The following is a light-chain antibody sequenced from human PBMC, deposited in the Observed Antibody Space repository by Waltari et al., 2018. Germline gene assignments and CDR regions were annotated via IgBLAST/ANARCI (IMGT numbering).Light chain of an antibody. V-gene: IGLV2-23*02. CDR2: EVN. CDR3: CSFATNSIVI. Sequence: QSALTQPASVSGSPGQSITISCSGTGSDVGSYNLVSWYQQHPGKAPKLIIYEVNRRPSGVSDRFSGSNPGVTASLTISGLQAEDEAVYFCCSFATNSIVIFGGGTKLTVL. J-gene: IGLJ2*01. CDR1: GSDVGSYNL.